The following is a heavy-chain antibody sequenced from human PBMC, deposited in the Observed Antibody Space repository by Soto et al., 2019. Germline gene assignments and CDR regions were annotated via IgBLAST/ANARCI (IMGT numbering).Heavy chain of an antibody. CDR2: ISYSGDTT. D-gene: IGHD2-2*01. CDR1: GFTFRSYA. CDR3: AKRIGYCTSNNCYALFDY. Sequence: GGSLRLSCAGSGFTFRSYAMSWVRQAPGKGMEWVSGISYSGDTTYYADSVKGRFTISRDNSKNTLYLQMNSLRAEDTAIYYCAKRIGYCTSNNCYALFDYSGQGPWSPSPQ. J-gene: IGHJ4*02. V-gene: IGHV3-23*01.